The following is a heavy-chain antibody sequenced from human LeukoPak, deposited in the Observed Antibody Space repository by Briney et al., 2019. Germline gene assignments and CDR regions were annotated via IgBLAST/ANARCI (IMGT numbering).Heavy chain of an antibody. CDR2: IYYSGST. CDR3: ARDSTYYDYVWGSYRYGYFDY. Sequence: SGTLSLTCTVSGGSISSSSYYWGWIRQPPGKGLEWIGSIYYSGSTYYNPSLKSRVTISVDTSKNQFSLKLSSVTAADTAVYYCARDSTYYDYVWGSYRYGYFDYWGQGTLVTVSS. CDR1: GGSISSSSYY. J-gene: IGHJ4*02. D-gene: IGHD3-16*02. V-gene: IGHV4-39*07.